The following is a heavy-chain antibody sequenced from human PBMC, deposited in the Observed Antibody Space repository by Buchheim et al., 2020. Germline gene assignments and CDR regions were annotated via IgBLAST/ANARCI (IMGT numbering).Heavy chain of an antibody. D-gene: IGHD6-6*01. CDR2: ISYDGSNK. CDR3: AKDKGFAAQA. J-gene: IGHJ5*02. Sequence: QVQLVESGGGVVQPGRSLRLSCAASGFTFSSYGMHWVRQAPGKGLEWVAVISYDGSNKYYADSVKGRFTISRDNSKNTLYLQMNSLRAEDTAVYYCAKDKGFAAQAWGQGTL. CDR1: GFTFSSYG. V-gene: IGHV3-30*18.